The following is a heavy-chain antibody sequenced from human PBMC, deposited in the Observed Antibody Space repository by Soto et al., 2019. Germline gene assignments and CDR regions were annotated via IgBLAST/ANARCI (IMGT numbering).Heavy chain of an antibody. CDR3: ARMGKSSGWYVDY. CDR1: GFTFSSYW. Sequence: GGSLRLSCAASGFTFSSYWMGWVRQAPGKGLEWVANIKQDGSEKYYVDSVKGRFTISRDNAKNSLYLQMNSLRAEDTAVYYCARMGKSSGWYVDYWGQGTLVTVSS. CDR2: IKQDGSEK. D-gene: IGHD6-19*01. V-gene: IGHV3-7*01. J-gene: IGHJ4*02.